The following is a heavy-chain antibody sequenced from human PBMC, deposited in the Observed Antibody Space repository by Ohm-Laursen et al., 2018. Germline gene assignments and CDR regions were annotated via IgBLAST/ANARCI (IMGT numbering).Heavy chain of an antibody. CDR3: ATTTMDTSGWYGNYFDS. CDR1: GGSISSYY. V-gene: IGHV4-59*08. CDR2: IYYSGST. Sequence: SETLSLTWTVSGGSISSYYWSWIRQPPGKGLEWIGYIYYSGSTNYNPSLKSRVTMSVDTSKNQFSLKVYSVTAADTAIYYCATTTMDTSGWYGNYFDSWGQGALVTVSS. J-gene: IGHJ4*02. D-gene: IGHD6-19*01.